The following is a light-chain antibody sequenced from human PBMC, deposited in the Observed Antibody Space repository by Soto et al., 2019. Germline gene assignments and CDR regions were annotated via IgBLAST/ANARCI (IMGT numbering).Light chain of an antibody. CDR2: GAS. CDR3: QQYYNWPRT. J-gene: IGKJ1*01. Sequence: EIVITHSPVTLSLSPVDTATLSCRASQSLGSDLAWYQQKPGQAPRLLIFGASARPTGIPARISGSGSGTEFTLTISSLRSEDFAVYFCQQYYNWPRTFGQGTKVDIK. V-gene: IGKV3-15*01. CDR1: QSLGSD.